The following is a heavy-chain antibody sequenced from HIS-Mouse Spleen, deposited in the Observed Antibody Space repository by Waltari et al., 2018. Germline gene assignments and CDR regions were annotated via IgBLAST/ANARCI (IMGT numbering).Heavy chain of an antibody. J-gene: IGHJ2*01. CDR2: IYYSGST. V-gene: IGHV4-39*07. CDR1: GGSLSSSSYY. CDR3: AREIPYSSSWYDWYFDL. Sequence: QLQLQESGPGLVKPSETLSLTCTVSGGSLSSSSYYWGWIRQPPGKGLEWIGSIYYSGSTYYNQSLKSRVTISVDTSKNQFSLKLSSVTAADTAVYYCAREIPYSSSWYDWYFDLWGRGTLVTVSS. D-gene: IGHD6-13*01.